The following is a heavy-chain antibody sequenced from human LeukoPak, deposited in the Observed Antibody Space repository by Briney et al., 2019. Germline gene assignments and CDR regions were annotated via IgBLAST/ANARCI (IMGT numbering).Heavy chain of an antibody. D-gene: IGHD1-26*01. J-gene: IGHJ4*02. CDR2: IKQDGSEK. V-gene: IGHV3-7*01. CDR3: ARGLAPPVGAGDY. Sequence: GGSLRLSCAASGFTFSSYWMSWVRQAPGKGLEWVANIKQDGSEKYYVDSVEGRFTISRDNAKNSLYLQMNSLRAEDTAVYYCARGLAPPVGAGDYLGQGTLVTVSS. CDR1: GFTFSSYW.